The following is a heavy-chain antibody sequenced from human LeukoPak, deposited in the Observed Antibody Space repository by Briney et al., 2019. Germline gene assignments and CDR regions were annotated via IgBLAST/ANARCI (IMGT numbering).Heavy chain of an antibody. Sequence: GGSLRLSCAASGFTFSSYWMSWVRQAPGKGLEWVANIKQDGSEKYYVDSVKGRFTISRDNAKNSLYLQMNSLRAEDTAVYYCARGRGGPYYYDSSGYSFWGQGTLVTVSS. J-gene: IGHJ4*02. D-gene: IGHD3-22*01. CDR3: ARGRGGPYYYDSSGYSF. CDR1: GFTFSSYW. V-gene: IGHV3-7*01. CDR2: IKQDGSEK.